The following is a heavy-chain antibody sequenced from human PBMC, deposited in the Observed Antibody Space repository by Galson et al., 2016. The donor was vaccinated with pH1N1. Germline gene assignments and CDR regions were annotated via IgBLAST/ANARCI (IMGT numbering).Heavy chain of an antibody. D-gene: IGHD2/OR15-2a*01. CDR1: GGIFNTYG. J-gene: IGHJ4*02. Sequence: SVKVSCKASGGIFNTYGIAWVRQAPGKGLEWMGEFLHVLGASRYSQKFQGRVTIDADDSPSTVYLELNSMRSWDTAIYYCESPNCNSASCPRDYPYWGQGTLVTVSA. CDR2: FLHVLGAS. CDR3: ESPNCNSASCPRDYPY. V-gene: IGHV1-69*13.